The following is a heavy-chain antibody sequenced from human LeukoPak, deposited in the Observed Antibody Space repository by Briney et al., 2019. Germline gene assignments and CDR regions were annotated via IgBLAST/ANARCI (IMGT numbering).Heavy chain of an antibody. CDR3: AKGLQQLVPFWFDP. J-gene: IGHJ5*02. D-gene: IGHD6-13*01. V-gene: IGHV3-23*01. Sequence: GGSLRLSCAASGFTFSSYAMSWVRQAPGRGLVWVSAISGSGGSTYYADSVKGRFTISRDNSKNTLYLQMNSLRAEDTAVYYCAKGLQQLVPFWFDPWGQGTLVTVSS. CDR1: GFTFSSYA. CDR2: ISGSGGST.